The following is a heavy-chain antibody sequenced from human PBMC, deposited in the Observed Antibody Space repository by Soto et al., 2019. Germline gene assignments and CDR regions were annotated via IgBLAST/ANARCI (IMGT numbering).Heavy chain of an antibody. Sequence: LSLTCTVSGGPISSYYWSWIRQPPGKGLEWIGYIYYSGSTNYNPSLKSRVTISVDTSKNQFSLKLSSVTAADTAVYYCARHVYYDILTGYQRDYYYYMDVWGKGTTVTVSS. CDR3: ARHVYYDILTGYQRDYYYYMDV. CDR2: IYYSGST. D-gene: IGHD3-9*01. CDR1: GGPISSYY. V-gene: IGHV4-59*08. J-gene: IGHJ6*03.